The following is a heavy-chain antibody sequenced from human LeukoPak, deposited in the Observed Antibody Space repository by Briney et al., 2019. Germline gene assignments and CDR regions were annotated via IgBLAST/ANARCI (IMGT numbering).Heavy chain of an antibody. Sequence: GSLRLSCAASGFTVSSNYMSWVRQAPGKGLEWVSVIYSGGSTYYADSVKGRFTISRDNSKNTLYLQMNSLRAEDTAVYYCARQTRRDGYNLDYWGQGTLVTVSS. CDR2: IYSGGST. CDR1: GFTVSSNY. V-gene: IGHV3-66*02. J-gene: IGHJ4*02. D-gene: IGHD5-24*01. CDR3: ARQTRRDGYNLDY.